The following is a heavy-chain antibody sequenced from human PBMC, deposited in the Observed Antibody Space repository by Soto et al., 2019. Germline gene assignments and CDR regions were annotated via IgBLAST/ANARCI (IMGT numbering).Heavy chain of an antibody. CDR3: AKGRGQNWNFDY. J-gene: IGHJ4*02. CDR2: ISGSGGTA. V-gene: IGHV3-23*01. D-gene: IGHD1-1*01. Sequence: EVQLLESGGGSVQPRGTLRLSCAASGFTFSSYAMHWVRRPTGQGLEWVSSISGSGGTAYYADFVKGRFSISRDSLVNTLYLQMNSLRAEDTAVYYSAKGRGQNWNFDYWGQGTLVTVSP. CDR1: GFTFSSYA.